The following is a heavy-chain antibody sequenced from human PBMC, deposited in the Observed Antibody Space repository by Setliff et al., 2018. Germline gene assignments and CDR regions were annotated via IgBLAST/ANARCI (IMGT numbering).Heavy chain of an antibody. CDR1: GFTFSSYW. Sequence: LRLSCAASGFTFSSYWMSWVRQAPGKGLEWVANIKQDGSEKYYVDSVKGRFTISRDNAKNSLYLQMNSLRAEDTAVYYCARGGDSGSYFLANHDAFDIWGQGTMVTVSS. CDR2: IKQDGSEK. D-gene: IGHD1-26*01. J-gene: IGHJ3*02. CDR3: ARGGDSGSYFLANHDAFDI. V-gene: IGHV3-7*01.